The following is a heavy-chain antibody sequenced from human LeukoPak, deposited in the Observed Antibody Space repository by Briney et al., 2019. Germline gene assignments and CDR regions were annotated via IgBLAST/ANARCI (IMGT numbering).Heavy chain of an antibody. J-gene: IGHJ6*02. CDR2: ILGSGGGT. V-gene: IGHV3-23*01. Sequence: GSLRLSCAASGFTFSTFVMTWVRQAPGTGLEWVSAILGSGGGTYYADSVKGRFTISRDNSKNTLYLQINSLRAEDTAVYYCATTPGAYYYYHMDVWGQGTTVTVSS. CDR1: GFTFSTFV. CDR3: ATTPGAYYYYHMDV. D-gene: IGHD3-10*01.